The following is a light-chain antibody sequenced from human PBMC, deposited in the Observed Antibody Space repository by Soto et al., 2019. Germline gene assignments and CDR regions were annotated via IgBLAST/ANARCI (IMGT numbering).Light chain of an antibody. CDR2: GAS. CDR3: QHYNNWPYT. CDR1: QTVSSN. J-gene: IGKJ2*01. V-gene: IGKV3-15*01. Sequence: VMTQSPATLSVSPGERATLSCRASQTVSSNLAWYQQKPGQAPRVLIYGASTRATDVPARFSGSGSGTEFTLTISSLQSEDFAVYYCQHYNNWPYTFGQGTKLEIK.